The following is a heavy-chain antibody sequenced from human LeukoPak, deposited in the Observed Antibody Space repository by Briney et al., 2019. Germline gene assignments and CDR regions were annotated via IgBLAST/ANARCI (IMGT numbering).Heavy chain of an antibody. CDR1: GYTFTSYG. Sequence: GASVKVSCKASGYTFTSYGISWVRQAPGQGLEWMGWISAYNGNTNYAQKLQGRVTMTTDTSTSTAYMELRSLRSDDTAVYYCARDQGGYSYGNYYYYYYMDVWGKGTTVTVSS. V-gene: IGHV1-18*01. J-gene: IGHJ6*03. D-gene: IGHD5-18*01. CDR2: ISAYNGNT. CDR3: ARDQGGYSYGNYYYYYYMDV.